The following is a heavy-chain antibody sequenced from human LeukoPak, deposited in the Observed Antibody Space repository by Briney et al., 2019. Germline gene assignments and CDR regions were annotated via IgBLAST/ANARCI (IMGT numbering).Heavy chain of an antibody. Sequence: PGGSLRLSCAASGFTFSGSAMHWVRQASGKGLEWVGRIRGKANSYATAYAASVKGRFTISRDDSKNTAYLQMNSLKTEDTAVYYCTRRGDSSGYYYWGQGTLVTVSS. D-gene: IGHD3-22*01. CDR2: IRGKANSYAT. CDR1: GFTFSGSA. CDR3: TRRGDSSGYYY. J-gene: IGHJ4*02. V-gene: IGHV3-73*01.